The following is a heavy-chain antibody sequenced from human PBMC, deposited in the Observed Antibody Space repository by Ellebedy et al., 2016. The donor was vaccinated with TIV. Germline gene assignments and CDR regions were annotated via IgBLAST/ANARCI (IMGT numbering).Heavy chain of an antibody. CDR2: IKEDGSEK. V-gene: IGHV3-7*03. CDR1: GFTFSSYW. Sequence: PGGSLRLSCAASGFTFSSYWMYWVRQAPGKRLEWVANIKEDGSEKHYVDSVKGRFTISRDNAKNSLYLQMNSLRAEDTAVYYRARGCASPNYWGQGTLVTVSS. J-gene: IGHJ4*02. D-gene: IGHD4/OR15-4a*01. CDR3: ARGCASPNY.